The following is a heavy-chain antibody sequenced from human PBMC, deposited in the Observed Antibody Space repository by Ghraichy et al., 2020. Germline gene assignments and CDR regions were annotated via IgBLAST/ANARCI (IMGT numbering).Heavy chain of an antibody. CDR3: ARGHLAYCGGDCSRPFDY. Sequence: SETLSLTCAVSGGSISSSNWWSWVRQPPGKGLEWIGEIYHSGSTNYNPSLKSRVTISVDKSKNQFSLKLSSVTAADTAVYYCARGHLAYCGGDCSRPFDYWGQGTLVTVSS. CDR2: IYHSGST. V-gene: IGHV4-4*02. D-gene: IGHD2-21*01. J-gene: IGHJ4*02. CDR1: GGSISSSNW.